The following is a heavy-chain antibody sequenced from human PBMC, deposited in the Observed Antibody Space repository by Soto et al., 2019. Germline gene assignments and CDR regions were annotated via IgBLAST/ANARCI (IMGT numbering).Heavy chain of an antibody. CDR2: IDPSDSYT. V-gene: IGHV5-10-1*01. J-gene: IGHJ4*02. Sequence: GESLKISCKGSGYSFTSYWISWVRQMPGKGLEWMGRIDPSDSYTNYSPSFQGHVTISADKSISTAHLQWSSLKASDTAMYYCARLTGDYYDSSGYYYDYWGQGTLVTVSS. CDR1: GYSFTSYW. D-gene: IGHD3-22*01. CDR3: ARLTGDYYDSSGYYYDY.